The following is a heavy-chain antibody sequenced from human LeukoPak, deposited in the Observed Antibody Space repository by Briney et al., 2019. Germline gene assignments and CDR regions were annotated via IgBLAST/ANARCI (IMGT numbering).Heavy chain of an antibody. CDR2: INHSGST. J-gene: IGHJ4*02. V-gene: IGHV4-34*01. D-gene: IGHD3-22*01. CDR3: ARGRYYYDSSGYYYFDY. Sequence: SETLSLTCAVYGGSFSGYYWSWIRQSPGKGLEWIGEINHSGSTNCNPSLKSRVTISVDTSKNQFSLKLSSVTAADTAVYYCARGRYYYDSSGYYYFDYWGQGTLVTVSS. CDR1: GGSFSGYY.